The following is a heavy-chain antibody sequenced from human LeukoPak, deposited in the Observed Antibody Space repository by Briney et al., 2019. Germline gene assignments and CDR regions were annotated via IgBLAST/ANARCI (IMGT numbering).Heavy chain of an antibody. D-gene: IGHD5-24*01. Sequence: PSETLSLTCTVSGGSISSYYWSWIRQPPGKGLEWIGYIYYSGNTKYNPSLKSRVTISVDTSKNQFSLRLSSVTAADTAVYYCARRARWAQDFDYWGQGTLVTVSS. J-gene: IGHJ4*02. V-gene: IGHV4-59*08. CDR1: GGSISSYY. CDR2: IYYSGNT. CDR3: ARRARWAQDFDY.